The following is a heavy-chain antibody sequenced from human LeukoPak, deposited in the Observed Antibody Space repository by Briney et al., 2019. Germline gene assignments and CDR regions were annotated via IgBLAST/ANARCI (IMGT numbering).Heavy chain of an antibody. CDR2: ISGRGTTT. Sequence: GGSLRLSCVASGLTFSSYGMSWVRRAPGKGLEWVSSISGRGTTTFYADSVTGRFTISRDNSKNTVYLQLNNLRVEDTAVYYCAKLEDWGQGTLVTVSS. V-gene: IGHV3-23*05. CDR1: GLTFSSYG. CDR3: AKLED. D-gene: IGHD1-1*01. J-gene: IGHJ4*02.